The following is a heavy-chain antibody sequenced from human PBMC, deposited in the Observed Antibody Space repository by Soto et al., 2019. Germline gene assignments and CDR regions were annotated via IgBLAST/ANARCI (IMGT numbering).Heavy chain of an antibody. V-gene: IGHV2-5*02. J-gene: IGHJ4*02. Sequence: QITLNESGPTVVKPAETLTLTCTFSGFSLTTSGVGVGWIRQSPGKAPEWLALIYWDADKRYSASLKSRLTITKDSSKNQVVLTMASVVPADTATYYCAHRILRTVFGLVTTTAIYFDFWRQGTPVFVSS. CDR2: IYWDADK. CDR3: AHRILRTVFGLVTTTAIYFDF. D-gene: IGHD3-3*01. CDR1: GFSLTTSGVG.